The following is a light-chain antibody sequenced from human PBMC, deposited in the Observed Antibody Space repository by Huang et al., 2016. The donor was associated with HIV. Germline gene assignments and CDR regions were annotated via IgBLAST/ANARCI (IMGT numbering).Light chain of an antibody. CDR1: QSLLDSSLNKDK. Sequence: DIVMTQSPDSLAVSLGERATINCRSTQSLLDSSLNKDKLAWYQQKPGQPPRLLIYWASTRESAVPDRIGGSGSGTDFTLTISSLQAEDVAVYYCQQYYRTPLTFGGGTKVEIK. CDR3: QQYYRTPLT. J-gene: IGKJ4*01. V-gene: IGKV4-1*01. CDR2: WAS.